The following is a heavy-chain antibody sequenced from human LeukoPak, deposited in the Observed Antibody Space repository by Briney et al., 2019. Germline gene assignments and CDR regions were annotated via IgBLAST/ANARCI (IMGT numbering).Heavy chain of an antibody. CDR3: ARIRYYYDSSGYYPAFDI. CDR1: GGSISSYY. Sequence: SETLSLTCIVSGGSISSYYWSWIRQPPGKGLEWIGYIYYSGSTNYNPSLKSRVTISVDTSKNQFSLKLSSVTAADTAVYYCARIRYYYDSSGYYPAFDIWGQGTMVTVSS. J-gene: IGHJ3*02. CDR2: IYYSGST. V-gene: IGHV4-59*01. D-gene: IGHD3-22*01.